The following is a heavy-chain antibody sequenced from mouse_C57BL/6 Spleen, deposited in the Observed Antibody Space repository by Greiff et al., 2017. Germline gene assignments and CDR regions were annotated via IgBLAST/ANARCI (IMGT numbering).Heavy chain of an antibody. J-gene: IGHJ1*03. V-gene: IGHV5-16*01. CDR1: GFTFSDYY. CDR3: ARGGLRGYFDV. D-gene: IGHD2-4*01. Sequence: EVKVVESEGGLVQPGSSMKLSCTASGFTFSDYYMAWVRQVPEKGLEWVANINYDGSSTYYLDSLKSRFIISRDNAKNILYLQMSSLKSEDTATYYCARGGLRGYFDVWGTGTTVTVSS. CDR2: INYDGSST.